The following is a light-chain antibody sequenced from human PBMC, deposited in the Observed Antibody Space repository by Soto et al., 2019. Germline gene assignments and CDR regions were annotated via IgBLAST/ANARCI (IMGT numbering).Light chain of an antibody. J-gene: IGLJ1*01. CDR3: SSYTSSGTYV. Sequence: QSALAQPASVSGSPGQSITISCTGTSSDVGGYNYVSWYQQHPGKAPKVMIYDASNRPSGVSNRFSGSKSGNTASLTISGLQAEVEADYFCSSYTSSGTYVFGTGTNVTVL. CDR2: DAS. CDR1: SSDVGGYNY. V-gene: IGLV2-14*01.